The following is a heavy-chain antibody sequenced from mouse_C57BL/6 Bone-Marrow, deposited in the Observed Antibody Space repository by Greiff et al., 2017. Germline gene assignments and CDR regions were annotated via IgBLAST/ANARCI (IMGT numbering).Heavy chain of an antibody. J-gene: IGHJ4*01. Sequence: QVQLQQSVAELARPGASVKLSCKASGYTFTSFGISWVKQRTGQGLGWIGEIYPRSGNSYYNEKVKGTAALTADTSSITAYMELRGVTSEDSGAYVCARWDYRGQGTTLTVSS. CDR3: ARWDY. CDR1: GYTFTSFG. CDR2: IYPRSGNS. V-gene: IGHV1-81*01.